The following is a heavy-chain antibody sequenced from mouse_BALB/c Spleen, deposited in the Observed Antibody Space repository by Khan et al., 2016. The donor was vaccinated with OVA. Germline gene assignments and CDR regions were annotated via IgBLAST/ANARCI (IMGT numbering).Heavy chain of an antibody. V-gene: IGHV1-77*01. D-gene: IGHD2-14*01. J-gene: IGHJ2*01. Sequence: QVRLQQSGAELARPGASVKMSCKASGYTFTDHYITWVKQRTGQGLEWIGEIYPGSGNIYYNENFKGKATLTADKSSSTAYMHLSSLTSEDSAVYFCARVGTTPLDYWGQGTTLTVSS. CDR1: GYTFTDHY. CDR3: ARVGTTPLDY. CDR2: IYPGSGNI.